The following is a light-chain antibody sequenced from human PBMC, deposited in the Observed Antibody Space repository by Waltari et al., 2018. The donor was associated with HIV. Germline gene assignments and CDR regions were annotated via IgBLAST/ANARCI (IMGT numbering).Light chain of an antibody. CDR3: QQFYTSPLT. CDR1: QSVLYSSNNKNY. CDR2: WAS. J-gene: IGKJ4*01. Sequence: NCKSSQSVLYSSNNKNYLAWYQQKPGQPPKLLIYWASTRESGVPDRFSGSGSGTDFTLTISSLQAEDVAVYYCQQFYTSPLTFGGGTKVEIK. V-gene: IGKV4-1*01.